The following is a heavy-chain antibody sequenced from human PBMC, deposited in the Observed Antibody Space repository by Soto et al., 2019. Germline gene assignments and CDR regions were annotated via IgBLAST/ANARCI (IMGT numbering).Heavy chain of an antibody. J-gene: IGHJ3*01. CDR1: GFTVSSNY. CDR3: ARDQLYYNDISGKPLNAFDV. V-gene: IGHV3-66*01. D-gene: IGHD3-22*01. CDR2: IYSGGST. Sequence: PGGSLRLSCAASGFTVSSNYMSWVRQAPGKGLEWVSVIYSGGSTYYADSVKGRFNISRDNSKNTLNLQMNNLRAEDTAVYYCARDQLYYNDISGKPLNAFDVWGQGTMVTVSS.